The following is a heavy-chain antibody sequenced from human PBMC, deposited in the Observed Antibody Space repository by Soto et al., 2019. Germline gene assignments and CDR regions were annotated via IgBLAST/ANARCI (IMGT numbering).Heavy chain of an antibody. D-gene: IGHD2-15*01. V-gene: IGHV3-33*01. CDR3: ARDGYWSGGSCYSVPAFDY. J-gene: IGHJ4*02. Sequence: GGSLRLSCAASGFTFSSYGMHWVRQAPGKGLEWVAVIWYDGSNKYYADSVKGRFTISRDNSKNTLYLQMNSLRAEDTAVYYCARDGYWSGGSCYSVPAFDYWGQGILVTVSS. CDR1: GFTFSSYG. CDR2: IWYDGSNK.